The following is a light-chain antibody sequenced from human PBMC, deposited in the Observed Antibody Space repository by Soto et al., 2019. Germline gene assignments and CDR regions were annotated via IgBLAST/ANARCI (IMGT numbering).Light chain of an antibody. CDR3: SSYTSSSDHFYV. Sequence: SVLTQPASVSGSPGQSVTISCTGTSSDVGGYNYVSWYQQHPGRPPTLMIYDVSNRTSGVSNRFSGSKSGNTASLTIAGLQAEDEADYYWSSYTSSSDHFYVFGTVTKVTVL. CDR1: SSDVGGYNY. CDR2: DVS. V-gene: IGLV2-14*03. J-gene: IGLJ1*01.